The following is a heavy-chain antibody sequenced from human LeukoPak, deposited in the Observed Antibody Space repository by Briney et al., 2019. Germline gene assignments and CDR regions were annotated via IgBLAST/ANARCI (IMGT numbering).Heavy chain of an antibody. CDR3: ARGQSPSYYDMDV. CDR1: GFTFSSYG. J-gene: IGHJ6*02. V-gene: IGHV3-33*01. Sequence: GRSLRLSCAASGFTFSSYGMHWVRQAPGKGLDWVAVIWSDGSSKHYGDSVKGRFTISRDNSKNTLYLQMNSLRAEDTAVYHCARGQSPSYYDMDVWGQGTTVTVSS. D-gene: IGHD6-19*01. CDR2: IWSDGSSK.